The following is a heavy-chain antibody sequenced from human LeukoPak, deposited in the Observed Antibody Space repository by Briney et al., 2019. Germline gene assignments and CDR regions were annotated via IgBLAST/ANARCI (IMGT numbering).Heavy chain of an antibody. J-gene: IGHJ6*02. V-gene: IGHV3-74*01. D-gene: IGHD3-16*01. CDR3: AKDRFLFTFGGMDV. CDR1: GFTFTSYW. Sequence: PGGSLRLSCAASGFTFTSYWIHWVRQAPGKRLVWVSRINSDGTSTTYADSVKGRFTISRDNAKNTVYLQMNSLRAEDTAVYYCAKDRFLFTFGGMDVWGQGTTVTVSS. CDR2: INSDGTST.